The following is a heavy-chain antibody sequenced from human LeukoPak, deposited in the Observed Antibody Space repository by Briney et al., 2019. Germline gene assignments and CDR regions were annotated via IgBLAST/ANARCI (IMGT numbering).Heavy chain of an antibody. CDR1: GFTLSSYS. J-gene: IGHJ4*02. V-gene: IGHV3-48*01. CDR3: ARDSSWGEFLL. D-gene: IGHD3-10*01. CDR2: ISSSSSTI. Sequence: LSGGSLRLSCAASGFTLSSYSMNWVRQAPGKGLEWVSYISSSSSTIYYAGSVKGRFTISRDNAKNSLYLQMNSLRAEDTALYYCARDSSWGEFLLWGQGTLVTVSS.